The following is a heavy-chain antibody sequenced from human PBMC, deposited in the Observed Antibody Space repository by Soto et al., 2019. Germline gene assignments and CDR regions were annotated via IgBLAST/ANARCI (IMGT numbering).Heavy chain of an antibody. V-gene: IGHV3-48*02. D-gene: IGHD2-2*01. J-gene: IGHJ5*02. Sequence: GGSLRLSCAASGFTFSSYSMNWVRQAPGKGLEWVSYISSSSSTIYYADSVKGRFTISRDNAKNSLYLQMNSLRDEDTAVYYCARAGIIVLVPAAISWFDPWGQGTLVTVSS. CDR3: ARAGIIVLVPAAISWFDP. CDR1: GFTFSSYS. CDR2: ISSSSSTI.